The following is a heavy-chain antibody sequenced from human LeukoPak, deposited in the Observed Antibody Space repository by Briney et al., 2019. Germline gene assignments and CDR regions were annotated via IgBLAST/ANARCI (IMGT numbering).Heavy chain of an antibody. CDR1: GFTFSTFT. V-gene: IGHV3-48*04. J-gene: IGHJ4*02. CDR3: AKDLWGGQWLVGSAEY. CDR2: IISTGTTI. Sequence: GGSLRLSCAASGFTFSTFTMNWVRQAPGKGLEWVSSIISTGTTIYYADSVKGRFTISRDNSKNSLYLQMDSLTTDDTALYYCAKDLWGGQWLVGSAEYWGQGTLVAVSS. D-gene: IGHD6-19*01.